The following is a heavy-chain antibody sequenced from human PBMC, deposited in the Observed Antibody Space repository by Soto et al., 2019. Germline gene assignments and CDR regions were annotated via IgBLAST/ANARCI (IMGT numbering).Heavy chain of an antibody. J-gene: IGHJ4*02. Sequence: PGGSLRLSCAASGFTFSSYSMNWVRQAPGKGLEWVSSISSSSSYIYYADSVKGRFTISRDNAKSSLYLQMNSLKASDTAMYYCAKPLGSGYTYGYNSWGQGTLVTVSS. CDR1: GFTFSSYS. D-gene: IGHD5-18*01. CDR2: ISSSSSYI. V-gene: IGHV3-21*04. CDR3: AKPLGSGYTYGYNS.